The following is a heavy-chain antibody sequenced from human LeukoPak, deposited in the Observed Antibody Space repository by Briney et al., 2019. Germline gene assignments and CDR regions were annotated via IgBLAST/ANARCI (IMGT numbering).Heavy chain of an antibody. J-gene: IGHJ4*02. CDR3: ARDRYYYDSSGYLDY. Sequence: ASVKVSCKASGYTFTGYYMHWVRQAPGQGLEWMGWINPNSGGTNYAQKFQGRVTMTRDTSISTAYMELSRLRFDDTAVYYCARDRYYYDSSGYLDYWGQGTLVTVSS. CDR1: GYTFTGYY. D-gene: IGHD3-22*01. CDR2: INPNSGGT. V-gene: IGHV1-2*02.